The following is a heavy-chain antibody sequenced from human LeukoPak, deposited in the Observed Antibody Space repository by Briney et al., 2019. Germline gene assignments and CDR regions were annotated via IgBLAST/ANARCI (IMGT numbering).Heavy chain of an antibody. CDR2: INHSGST. CDR1: GGSFSGYY. J-gene: IGHJ4*02. CDR3: ARFGDSSSWPKLDY. V-gene: IGHV4-34*01. Sequence: PSETLSLTCAVYGGSFSGYYWSWIRQPPGEGLEWIGEINHSGSTNYNPSLKSRVTISVDTSKNQFSLKLSSVTAADTAVYYCARFGDSSSWPKLDYWGQGTLVTVSS. D-gene: IGHD6-13*01.